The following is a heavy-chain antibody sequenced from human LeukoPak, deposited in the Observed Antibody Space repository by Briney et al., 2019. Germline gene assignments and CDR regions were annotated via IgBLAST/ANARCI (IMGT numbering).Heavy chain of an antibody. D-gene: IGHD6-19*01. Sequence: ASVKVSCKASGYTFTSYYLYWVRQAPGQGLEWMGVINPSGGSTTSAQKFQGRVTMTRDTSTSTVYMELRSLRSDDTAVYYCARDQGVPGTTYWFFDIWGRGTLVTVSS. CDR2: INPSGGST. CDR1: GYTFTSYY. J-gene: IGHJ2*01. V-gene: IGHV1-46*01. CDR3: ARDQGVPGTTYWFFDI.